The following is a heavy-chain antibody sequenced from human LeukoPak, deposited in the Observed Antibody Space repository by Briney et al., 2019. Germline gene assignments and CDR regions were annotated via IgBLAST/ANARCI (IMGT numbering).Heavy chain of an antibody. V-gene: IGHV1-69*01. J-gene: IGHJ4*02. CDR2: IIPIFGTA. Sequence: SVKVSCKASGGTFSNYAITWVRQAPGQGLEWMGGIIPIFGTANYAQKFQGRVTITADESTTTSYMELSSLRSEDTAVYYYARGGIYGALTDWGQGTLVTVSS. CDR3: ARGGIYGALTD. D-gene: IGHD4-17*01. CDR1: GGTFSNYA.